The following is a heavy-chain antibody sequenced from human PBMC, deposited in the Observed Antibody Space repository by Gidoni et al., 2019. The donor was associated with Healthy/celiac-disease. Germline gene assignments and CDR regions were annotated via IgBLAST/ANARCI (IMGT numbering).Heavy chain of an antibody. V-gene: IGHV3-49*03. J-gene: IGHJ5*02. Sequence: EVQLVESGGGLVQPGRSLRLSCTASGLTFGDYAMSWFRQAPGKGLEWVGFIRSKAYDGTTEYAASVKGRFTISRDDSKSIAYLQMNSLKTADTAVYYCTREASAIFGLLPNWFDPWGQGTLVTVSS. CDR1: GLTFGDYA. CDR3: TREASAIFGLLPNWFDP. D-gene: IGHD3-3*01. CDR2: IRSKAYDGTT.